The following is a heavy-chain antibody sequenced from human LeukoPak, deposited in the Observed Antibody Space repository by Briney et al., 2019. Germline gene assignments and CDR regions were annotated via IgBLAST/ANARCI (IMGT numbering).Heavy chain of an antibody. CDR3: ANLGHSY. CDR2: IKPDGSDK. J-gene: IGHJ4*02. D-gene: IGHD5/OR15-5a*01. Sequence: GGSLRLSCAASGFTFSDSWMTWVRQAPGRGLEWVATIKPDGSDKFHVDSVKGRFTISRDNAKNSLYLQMNSLRVEDTAMYYCANLGHSYWGQGTLVTVSS. CDR1: GFTFSDSW. V-gene: IGHV3-7*03.